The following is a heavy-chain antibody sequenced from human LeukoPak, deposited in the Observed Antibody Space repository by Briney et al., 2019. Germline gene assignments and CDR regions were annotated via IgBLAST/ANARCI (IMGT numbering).Heavy chain of an antibody. CDR2: ISYDGSNK. Sequence: HPGGSLRLFCAASGFTFSSYAMHWLRQAPGKGLEGVAVISYDGSNKHYADSVKGRFTISRDNSKNTLYLQMNRLRAEDTAVYYCARDGRSSSSGFDYWGQGTLVTVSS. CDR3: ARDGRSSSSGFDY. CDR1: GFTFSSYA. J-gene: IGHJ4*02. V-gene: IGHV3-30*01. D-gene: IGHD6-6*01.